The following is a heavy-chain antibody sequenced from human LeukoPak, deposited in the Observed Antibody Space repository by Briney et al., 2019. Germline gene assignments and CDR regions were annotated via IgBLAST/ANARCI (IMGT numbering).Heavy chain of an antibody. V-gene: IGHV3-23*01. CDR2: ISGTGTTT. CDR1: GFTIINYA. D-gene: IGHD4-17*01. J-gene: IGHJ3*02. CDR3: AKYLTVTTDPFHI. Sequence: GGSLRLSCAASGFTIINYAMSWVRQAPGKGRVWVSLISGTGTTTQYAESVKGRFTISRDNSKNTLFLQMNSLRAEDTAVYYCAKYLTVTTDPFHIGGQGTMVAVSS.